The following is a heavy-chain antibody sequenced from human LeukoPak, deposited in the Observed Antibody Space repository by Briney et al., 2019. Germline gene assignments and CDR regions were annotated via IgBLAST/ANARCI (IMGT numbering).Heavy chain of an antibody. D-gene: IGHD3-3*01. CDR2: IYHSGST. CDR1: GYSISSGYY. V-gene: IGHV4-38-2*01. CDR3: ARLGRGYYDPLGVDY. J-gene: IGHJ4*02. Sequence: SETLSLTCAVSGYSISSGYYWGWIRPPPGKGLEGIGSIYHSGSTYYNPSLKSRVTISVDTSKNQFSLKLSSVTAADTAVYYCARLGRGYYDPLGVDYWGQGTLVTVSS.